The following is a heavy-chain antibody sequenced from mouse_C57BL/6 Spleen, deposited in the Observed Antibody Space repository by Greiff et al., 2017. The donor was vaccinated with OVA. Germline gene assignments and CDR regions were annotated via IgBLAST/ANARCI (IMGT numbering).Heavy chain of an antibody. CDR1: GFTFSSYA. Sequence: EVQVVESGGGLVKPGGSLKPSCAASGFTFSSYAMSWVRQTPEKRLEWVATISDGGSYTYYPDNVKGRFTISRDNAKNNLYLQMSHLKSEDTAMYYCARDSDSNFDYWGQGTTLTVSS. CDR3: ARDSDSNFDY. CDR2: ISDGGSYT. V-gene: IGHV5-4*01. J-gene: IGHJ2*01. D-gene: IGHD2-5*01.